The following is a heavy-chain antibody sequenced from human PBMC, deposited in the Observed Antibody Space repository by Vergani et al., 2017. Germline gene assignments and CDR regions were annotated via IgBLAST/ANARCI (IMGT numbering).Heavy chain of an antibody. D-gene: IGHD2-21*01. Sequence: QVQLVESGGGLVKPGGSLRLSCAASRFTFCDYYLSWIRQAPGKGLEWVSDISSRGSTIYYADSVKGRFTTSRDNAKNALYLQMNSLRAEVTAVYYCASGQYCGGDCLDCWGEGTLVAVSA. V-gene: IGHV3-11*01. CDR1: RFTFCDYY. J-gene: IGHJ4*02. CDR3: ASGQYCGGDCLDC. CDR2: ISSRGSTI.